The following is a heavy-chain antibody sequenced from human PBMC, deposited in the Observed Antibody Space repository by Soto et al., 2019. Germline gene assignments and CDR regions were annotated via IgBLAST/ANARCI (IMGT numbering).Heavy chain of an antibody. CDR2: ISSSSSYI. V-gene: IGHV3-21*01. Sequence: EVQLVESGGGLVKPGGSLRLSCAASGFTFSSYSMNWVHQAPGKGLEWVSSISSSSSYIYYADSVKGRFTISRDNAKNSLYLQMNSLRAEDTAVYYCARDRVVAAASDAFDIWGQGTMVTVSS. CDR1: GFTFSSYS. J-gene: IGHJ3*02. CDR3: ARDRVVAAASDAFDI. D-gene: IGHD2-15*01.